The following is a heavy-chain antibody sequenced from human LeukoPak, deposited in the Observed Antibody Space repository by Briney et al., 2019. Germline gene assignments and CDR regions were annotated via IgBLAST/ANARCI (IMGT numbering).Heavy chain of an antibody. CDR2: IKSKTDGGTT. J-gene: IGHJ4*02. V-gene: IGHV3-15*01. Sequence: GGSLKLSCAASGFTFSGSVIHWVRQASGKGLEWVGRIKSKTDGGTTDYAAPVKGRFTISRDDSKNTLYLQMNSLKTEDTAVYYCTAEYVWGSYRYFLGDYWGQGTLVTVSS. CDR3: TAEYVWGSYRYFLGDY. D-gene: IGHD3-16*02. CDR1: GFTFSGSV.